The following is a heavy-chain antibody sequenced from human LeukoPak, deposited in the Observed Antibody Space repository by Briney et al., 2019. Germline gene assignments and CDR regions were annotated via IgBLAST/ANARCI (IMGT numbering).Heavy chain of an antibody. CDR1: GYNFIDHY. D-gene: IGHD1-26*01. J-gene: IGHJ4*02. Sequence: ASLEVSCKASGYNFIDHYIYWLRQAPGQGRAWMGWINPNSGATNYAQKFQGRVTMTGDTSMNTAHMELSRLTSDDTAMYFCARSVWYSGSYGFDYWGQGTLVRVAS. CDR2: INPNSGAT. CDR3: ARSVWYSGSYGFDY. V-gene: IGHV1-2*02.